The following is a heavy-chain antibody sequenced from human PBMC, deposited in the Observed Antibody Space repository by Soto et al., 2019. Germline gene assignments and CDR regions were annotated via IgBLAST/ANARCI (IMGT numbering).Heavy chain of an antibody. CDR3: ARTRSAWSDFHYYSLDV. Sequence: GGPLRVSGAASVFTCNSYGMHWVRQVPGNGLEWVAFISYDSTKTYYADSVKGRFTISRDNSNSALYVQMNSLTGEDTAVYYCARTRSAWSDFHYYSLDVWGQGTTVTVSS. CDR1: VFTCNSYG. J-gene: IGHJ6*02. D-gene: IGHD1-26*01. CDR2: ISYDSTKT. V-gene: IGHV3-30*03.